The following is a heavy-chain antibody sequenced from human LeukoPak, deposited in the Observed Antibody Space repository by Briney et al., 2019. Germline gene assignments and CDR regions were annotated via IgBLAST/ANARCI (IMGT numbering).Heavy chain of an antibody. J-gene: IGHJ4*02. CDR2: ISYDGSNK. V-gene: IGHV3-30*04. D-gene: IGHD3-10*01. CDR1: GFTFSSYA. CDR3: WYGSGRALDY. Sequence: GGSLRLSCAASGFTFSSYAMRWVRQAPGKGLEWVAVISYDGSNKYYADSVKGRFTISRDNSKNTLYLQMNSLRAEDTAVYYCWYGSGRALDYWGQGTLVTVSS.